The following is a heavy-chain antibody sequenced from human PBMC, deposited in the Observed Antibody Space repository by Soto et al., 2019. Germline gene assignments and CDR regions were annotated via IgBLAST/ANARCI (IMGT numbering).Heavy chain of an antibody. CDR1: GYTFSSYA. CDR2: ISGSGGST. J-gene: IGHJ5*02. Sequence: PGGSLRLSCAASGYTFSSYAMSWVRQAPGKGLEWVSAISGSGGSTYYADSVKGRFTISRDNSKNTLYLQMNSLRAEDTAVYYCAKGGSTSCYICWFDPWGQGTLVTVSS. V-gene: IGHV3-23*01. D-gene: IGHD2-2*02. CDR3: AKGGSTSCYICWFDP.